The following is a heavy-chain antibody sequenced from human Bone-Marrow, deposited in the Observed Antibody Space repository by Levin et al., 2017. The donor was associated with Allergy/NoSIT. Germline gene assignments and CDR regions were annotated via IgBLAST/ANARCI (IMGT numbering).Heavy chain of an antibody. J-gene: IGHJ3*01. Sequence: ASVKVSCKASGYTFTDYYMHWVRQAPGQGLEWMGWINPQSGGTDYVQKFQGRVTMTSDKSISTAYMELSGLTSDDTAVYSCARDTAEYRSSSAWFDGESFDLWGQGTMVTVS. D-gene: IGHD6-13*01. V-gene: IGHV1-2*02. CDR1: GYTFTDYY. CDR2: INPQSGGT. CDR3: ARDTAEYRSSSAWFDGESFDL.